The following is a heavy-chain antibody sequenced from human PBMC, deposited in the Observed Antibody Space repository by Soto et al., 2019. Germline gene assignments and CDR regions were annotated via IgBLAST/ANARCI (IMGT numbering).Heavy chain of an antibody. J-gene: IGHJ6*02. Sequence: GESLKISCKGSGGTFTNYWISWVRQMPGKGLEWMGRIDPSDSYSNNTPSFQGHVTISADKSISTAYLQWSSLKASDTAIYYCARHPKDMAIHYQYYGMDVWGQGTTVTVSS. CDR3: ARHPKDMAIHYQYYGMDV. CDR1: GGTFTNYW. CDR2: IDPSDSYS. V-gene: IGHV5-10-1*01.